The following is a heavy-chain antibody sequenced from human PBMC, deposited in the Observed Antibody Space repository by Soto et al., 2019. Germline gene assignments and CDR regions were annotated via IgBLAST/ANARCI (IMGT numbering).Heavy chain of an antibody. CDR1: GFTFSSYA. CDR3: AGEKTAAAFAY. CDR2: ISGSGGSK. J-gene: IGHJ4*02. D-gene: IGHD6-13*01. Sequence: GGSLRLSCAASGFTFSSYAMSWVRQAPGEGLEWVSNISGSGGSKYYADSVKGRFTISRDNAKNSMYLQMNSLRAEDTAVYYCAGEKTAAAFAYCGQGTLVTVSS. V-gene: IGHV3-23*01.